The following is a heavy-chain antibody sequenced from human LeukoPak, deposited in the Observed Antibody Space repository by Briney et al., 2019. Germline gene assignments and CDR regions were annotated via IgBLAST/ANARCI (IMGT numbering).Heavy chain of an antibody. V-gene: IGHV3-23*01. J-gene: IGHJ4*02. CDR3: AKLKYSSGYFDY. CDR2: ISGSGGST. D-gene: IGHD3-22*01. CDR1: GFTFSSYA. Sequence: GGSLRLSCAASGFTFSSYAMSWVRQPPGKGLEWVSAISGSGGSTYYADSVKGRFTISRDNSKNTLYLQMNSLRAEDAAVYYCAKLKYSSGYFDYWGQGTLVTVSS.